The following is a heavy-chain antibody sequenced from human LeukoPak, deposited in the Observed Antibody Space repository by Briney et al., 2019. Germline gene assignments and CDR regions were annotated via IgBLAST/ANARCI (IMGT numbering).Heavy chain of an antibody. V-gene: IGHV3-30*18. CDR1: GFTFSSYS. CDR2: ISYDGSNK. Sequence: AGGSLRLSCAASGFTFSSYSMHWDRQAPGKGWEWVAVISYDGSNKYYADSVKGRFTISRDISKNTLYLQMNSLSAEDTAVYYCEKDSGVVRFLEWLMDVWGQGTTVTVSS. CDR3: EKDSGVVRFLEWLMDV. J-gene: IGHJ6*02. D-gene: IGHD3-3*01.